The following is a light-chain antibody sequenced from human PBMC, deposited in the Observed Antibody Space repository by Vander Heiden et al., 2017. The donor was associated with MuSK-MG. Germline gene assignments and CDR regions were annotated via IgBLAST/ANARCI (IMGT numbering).Light chain of an antibody. CDR1: RSDVGGYNY. CDR3: GSYAGSYTWV. J-gene: IGLJ3*02. CDR2: DVS. V-gene: IGLV2-11*01. Sequence: QSALTQPRSVSGSPGQSVPISCTGPRSDVGGYNYVPWYQQHPGKAPKLMSYDVSKRPSGVPDRFSGSKSGNTASLTISGLQAEDEADYYCGSYAGSYTWVFGGGTKLTVL.